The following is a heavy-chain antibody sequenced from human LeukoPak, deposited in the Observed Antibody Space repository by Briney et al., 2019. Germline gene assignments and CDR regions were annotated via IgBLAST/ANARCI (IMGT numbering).Heavy chain of an antibody. CDR1: GFTFSDYA. CDR2: ISSSGDRI. Sequence: GGSLRLSCAASGFTFSDYAMSWVRQAPGKGLQWVSTISSSGDRIYYADPVRGRFTISRDNSKNTLDLQMNSLRAEDTAVYYCARDRGYYDSSGYLDYWGQGTLVTVSS. V-gene: IGHV3-23*01. J-gene: IGHJ4*02. D-gene: IGHD3-22*01. CDR3: ARDRGYYDSSGYLDY.